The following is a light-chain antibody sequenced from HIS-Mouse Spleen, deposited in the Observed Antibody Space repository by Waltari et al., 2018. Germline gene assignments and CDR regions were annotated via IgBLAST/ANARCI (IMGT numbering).Light chain of an antibody. Sequence: QSALTQPRSVSGSPGQSVTISCTGTSSDVGGYNYVSWYQQPPGKAPKLMIYDGSKRSAGDPDLFYGSKSGNTASLTISGLQAEDEADYYCCSYAGSYTLVFGGGTKLTVL. CDR2: DGS. J-gene: IGLJ2*01. V-gene: IGLV2-11*01. CDR3: CSYAGSYTLV. CDR1: SSDVGGYNY.